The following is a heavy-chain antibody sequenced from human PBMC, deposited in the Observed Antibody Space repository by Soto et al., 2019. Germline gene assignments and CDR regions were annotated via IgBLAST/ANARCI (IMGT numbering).Heavy chain of an antibody. CDR3: ARGGAYDYSSGGMDV. Sequence: GGSLRLSCAASGFTFSSYEMNWVRQAPGKGLEWVSYISSSGSTIYYADSVKGRFTISRDNTKNSLYLQMNSLRAEDTAVYYCARGGAYDYSSGGMDVWGQGTTVTVSS. V-gene: IGHV3-48*03. D-gene: IGHD4-4*01. J-gene: IGHJ6*02. CDR1: GFTFSSYE. CDR2: ISSSGSTI.